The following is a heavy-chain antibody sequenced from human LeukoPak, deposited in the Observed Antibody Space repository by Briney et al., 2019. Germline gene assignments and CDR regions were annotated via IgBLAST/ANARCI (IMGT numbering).Heavy chain of an antibody. D-gene: IGHD3-10*01. CDR1: GGSFSSHY. CDR3: ARVEWFGELSPFDI. Sequence: RSSETLSRTCTVSGGSFSSHYWSWIRQPPGKGLEWIAYIYYSGSTNYNPSLKSRVTISVDTSKSQFSLRLSSVTAADTAVYYCARVEWFGELSPFDIWGQGTMVTVSS. J-gene: IGHJ3*02. CDR2: IYYSGST. V-gene: IGHV4-59*08.